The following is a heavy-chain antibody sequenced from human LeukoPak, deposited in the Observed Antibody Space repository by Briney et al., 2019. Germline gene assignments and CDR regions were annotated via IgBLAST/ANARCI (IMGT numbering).Heavy chain of an antibody. Sequence: GGSLRLSCAASGFTFRSYSMNWVRQAPGKGLEWVSSISSSSSYIYYADSVKGRFTISRDNAKNSLYLQMNSLRAEDTAVYYCARDDYDYVWGSYRHHYFDYWGQGTLVTVSS. V-gene: IGHV3-21*01. D-gene: IGHD3-16*02. CDR3: ARDDYDYVWGSYRHHYFDY. CDR1: GFTFRSYS. J-gene: IGHJ4*02. CDR2: ISSSSSYI.